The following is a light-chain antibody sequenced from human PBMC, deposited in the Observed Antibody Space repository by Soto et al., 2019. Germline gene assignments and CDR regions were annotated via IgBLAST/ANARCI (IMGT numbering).Light chain of an antibody. CDR1: QSISNY. CDR3: RKYNRAPWT. CDR2: AAS. V-gene: IGKV1-27*01. Sequence: DIQMTQSPSSLSASVGDRVTITCRASQSISNYLAWYQQKPGKVPKLLLYAASTLQSGVPSRFSGSGSGTDFTLTISSLQPEDVATYYCRKYNRAPWTFGQGTKVEIK. J-gene: IGKJ1*01.